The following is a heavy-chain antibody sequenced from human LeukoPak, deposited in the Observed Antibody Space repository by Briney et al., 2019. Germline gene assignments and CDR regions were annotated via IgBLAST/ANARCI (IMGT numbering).Heavy chain of an antibody. CDR2: IYYSGST. J-gene: IGHJ4*02. CDR1: GGSISSYY. Sequence: PSETLSLTCTVSGGSISSYYWSWIRQPPGKGLEWIGYIYYSGSTNYNPSLKSRVTISVDTSKNQFSLKLSSVTAADTAVYYCARVVWSSYYFDYWGQGTLVTVSS. V-gene: IGHV4-59*01. CDR3: ARVVWSSYYFDY. D-gene: IGHD2-21*01.